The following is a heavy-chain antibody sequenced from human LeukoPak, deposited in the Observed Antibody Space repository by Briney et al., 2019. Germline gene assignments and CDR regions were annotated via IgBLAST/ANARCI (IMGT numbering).Heavy chain of an antibody. CDR1: GGSFSGYY. D-gene: IGHD3-16*02. V-gene: IGHV4-34*01. J-gene: IGHJ4*02. CDR3: ARGNGRYDYVWGSYRPYYFDY. Sequence: SETLSLTCAVYGGSFSGYYWSWIRQPPGKGLEWIGEINHSGGTNYNPSLKSRVTISVDTSKNQFSLKLSSVTAADTAVYYCARGNGRYDYVWGSYRPYYFDYWGQGTLVTVSS. CDR2: INHSGGT.